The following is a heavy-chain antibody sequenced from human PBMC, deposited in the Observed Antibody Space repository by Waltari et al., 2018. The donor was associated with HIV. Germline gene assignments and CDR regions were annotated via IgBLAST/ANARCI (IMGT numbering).Heavy chain of an antibody. D-gene: IGHD3-22*01. V-gene: IGHV4-34*01. CDR2: INHSGST. Sequence: QVQLQQWGAGLLKPSETLSLTCAVYGGSFTGSYWIWIRQPPGKGLEWIGEINHSGSTNYNPSLKSRVTISVDTSKNQFSLKLSSVTAADTAVYYCARGLYYDSSGYYSDAFDIWGQGTMVTVSS. J-gene: IGHJ3*02. CDR3: ARGLYYDSSGYYSDAFDI. CDR1: GGSFTGSY.